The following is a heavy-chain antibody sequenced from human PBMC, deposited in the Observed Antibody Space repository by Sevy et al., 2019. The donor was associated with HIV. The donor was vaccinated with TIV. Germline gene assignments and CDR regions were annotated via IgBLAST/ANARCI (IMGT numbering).Heavy chain of an antibody. Sequence: GGSLRLSCAASGFTFSSYSMNWVRQAPGKGLEWVSSISSSSSYIYYAASMKGRFTISRDNAKNSLYLQMNSLRAEDTAVYYCARDGIIPAAPFDYWGQGTLVTVSS. J-gene: IGHJ4*02. CDR3: ARDGIIPAAPFDY. CDR1: GFTFSSYS. CDR2: ISSSSSYI. D-gene: IGHD2-2*01. V-gene: IGHV3-21*01.